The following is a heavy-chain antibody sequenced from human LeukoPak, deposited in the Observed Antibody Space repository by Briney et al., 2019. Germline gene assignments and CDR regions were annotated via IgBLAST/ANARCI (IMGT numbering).Heavy chain of an antibody. CDR2: ISYDGSNK. J-gene: IGHJ6*02. D-gene: IGHD2-2*01. Sequence: PGRSLRLSCAASGFTFSSYGMHWVRQAPGKGLEWVAVISYDGSNKYYADSVKGRFTISRDNSKNTLYLQMNSLRAEDTAVYYCAKNSDCSSTSCYSYYYGMDVWDQGTTVTVSS. CDR3: AKNSDCSSTSCYSYYYGMDV. V-gene: IGHV3-30*18. CDR1: GFTFSSYG.